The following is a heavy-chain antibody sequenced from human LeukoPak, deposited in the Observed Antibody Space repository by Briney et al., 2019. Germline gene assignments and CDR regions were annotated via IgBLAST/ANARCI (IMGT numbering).Heavy chain of an antibody. CDR3: ARSRNSGSYWGYYYYYMDV. Sequence: PSETLSLTCTVSGGSLSSYYWSWFRQPPGKGLEWIGYIYTIGSTNYNPSLKSRVTISVDTSKNQFSLQLSSVTAADTAVYYCARSRNSGSYWGYYYYYMDVWGKGTTVTVSS. D-gene: IGHD1-26*01. CDR2: IYTIGST. J-gene: IGHJ6*03. V-gene: IGHV4-4*09. CDR1: GGSLSSYY.